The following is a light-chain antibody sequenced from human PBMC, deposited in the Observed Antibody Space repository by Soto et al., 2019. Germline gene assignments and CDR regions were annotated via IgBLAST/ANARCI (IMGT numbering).Light chain of an antibody. CDR2: AAF. V-gene: IGKV1-12*01. CDR3: QQADSFPIT. CDR1: EDINSR. Sequence: DIQMTQSPSSVSASVGYRVTISCRASEDINSRLAWYQQKPGNATKLLIYAAFILQSGVPSRFSGYGSGTDFTLSISSLQPEDFATYYCQQADSFPITVGQGTRLESK. J-gene: IGKJ5*01.